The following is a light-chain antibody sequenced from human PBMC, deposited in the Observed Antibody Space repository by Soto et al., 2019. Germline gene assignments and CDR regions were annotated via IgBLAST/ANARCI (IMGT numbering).Light chain of an antibody. Sequence: DIQMTQSPSSLSASVGDRVTITCRASQGIRSFLAWFKKKPGKAPKSLIYDASTLQSGVSSRFSGSGSDTHFTLTISSLQPEDFATYYCQQYHSYPASFGQGTKVEIK. CDR2: DAS. CDR1: QGIRSF. V-gene: IGKV1-16*01. J-gene: IGKJ1*01. CDR3: QQYHSYPAS.